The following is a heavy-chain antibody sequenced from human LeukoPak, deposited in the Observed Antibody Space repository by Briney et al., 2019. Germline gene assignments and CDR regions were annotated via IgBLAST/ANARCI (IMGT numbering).Heavy chain of an antibody. D-gene: IGHD6-13*01. V-gene: IGHV3-48*01. CDR1: GFTFSSYS. J-gene: IGHJ5*02. CDR2: ISSSSSTI. Sequence: PGGSLRLSCAASGFTFSSYSMSWVRQAPGKGLEWVSYISSSSSTIYYADSVKGRFTISRDNDKNSLYLQMNSLRAEDTAVYYCATVQLFNSSSWSRGIRFDPWGQGTPVTVSS. CDR3: ATVQLFNSSSWSRGIRFDP.